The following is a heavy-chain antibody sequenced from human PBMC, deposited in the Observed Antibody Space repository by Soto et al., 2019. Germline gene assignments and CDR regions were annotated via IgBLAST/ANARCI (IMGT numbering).Heavy chain of an antibody. CDR2: IHHSGDT. Sequence: PSETLSLTCAVSGGSMSFYSWSWIRQPPGKGLEWIGYIHHSGDTDYNPSLKSRATISVDRPQNQLSLKLTSVTTADTAVYYCARAHCSNGICYAFDIWGPGTKVTVSS. CDR3: ARAHCSNGICYAFDI. V-gene: IGHV4-59*01. J-gene: IGHJ3*02. CDR1: GGSMSFYS. D-gene: IGHD2-8*01.